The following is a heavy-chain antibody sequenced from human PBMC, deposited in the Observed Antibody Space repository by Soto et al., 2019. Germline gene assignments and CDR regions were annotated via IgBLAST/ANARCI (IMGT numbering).Heavy chain of an antibody. CDR2: IAYSGST. D-gene: IGHD4-17*01. CDR1: GGSISSYY. J-gene: IGHJ4*02. Sequence: QVQLQESGPGLVKPSETLSLTCTVPGGSISSYYWSWIRQPPGKGLEWIGYIAYSGSTNYNPSLNSRVTIAVDTSKTQFALELISVTAADTAVYYCARRYGGTLDYSGQRTLVTVSS. V-gene: IGHV4-59*08. CDR3: ARRYGGTLDY.